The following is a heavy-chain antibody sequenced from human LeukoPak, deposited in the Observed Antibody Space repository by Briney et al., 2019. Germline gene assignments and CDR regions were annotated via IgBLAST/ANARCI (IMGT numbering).Heavy chain of an antibody. CDR2: IRFDGSNK. Sequence: GGSLRLSCAASEFTFSSYGMHWVRQAPGKGLEWVAFIRFDGSNKYYADSVKGRFTISRDTSKNTLYLQMNSLRVEDTAVYYCAKLPYCSSTSCYRGVYWGQGTLVTVSS. D-gene: IGHD2-2*02. CDR3: AKLPYCSSTSCYRGVY. CDR1: EFTFSSYG. J-gene: IGHJ4*02. V-gene: IGHV3-30*02.